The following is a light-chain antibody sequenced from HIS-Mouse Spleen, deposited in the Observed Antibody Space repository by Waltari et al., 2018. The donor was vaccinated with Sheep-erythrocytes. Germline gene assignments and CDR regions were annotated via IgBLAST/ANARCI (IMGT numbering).Light chain of an antibody. CDR2: DVS. CDR1: SSEFGGYNY. V-gene: IGLV2-11*01. J-gene: IGLJ1*01. Sequence: QSALTQPRSVAGSPGQSVTISCTATSSEFGGYNYVSWYQQHPGKAPKPMIYDVSKRPSGVPDRFSGSKSGNTASLTISGLQAEDEADYYCCSYAGSYNHVFATGTKVTVL. CDR3: CSYAGSYNHV.